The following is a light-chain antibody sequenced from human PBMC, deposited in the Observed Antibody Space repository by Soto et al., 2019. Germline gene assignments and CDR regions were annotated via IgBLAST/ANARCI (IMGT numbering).Light chain of an antibody. V-gene: IGLV1-47*02. CDR3: AAWDDSPSGVV. CDR2: SNH. Sequence: QSVLTQPPSASGTPGQRVTISCSGSSSNIGRNSVYWYQQVQGTAPKLLIYSNHQRPSGVPDRFSGSKAGTSASLAISGLRSEDEANYYCAAWDDSPSGVVFGGGTKLTVL. CDR1: SSNIGRNS. J-gene: IGLJ2*01.